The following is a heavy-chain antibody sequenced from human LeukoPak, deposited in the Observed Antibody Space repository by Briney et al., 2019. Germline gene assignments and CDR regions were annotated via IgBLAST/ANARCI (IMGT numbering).Heavy chain of an antibody. CDR3: ARSYYDSSGFDY. J-gene: IGHJ4*02. CDR2: IIPIFGTA. V-gene: IGHV1-69*05. Sequence: AASVKVSCKASGGTFSSYAISWVRQAPGQGLEWMGGIIPIFGTANYAQKFQGRVTITTDESTSTAYMELSSLRSEDTAVYYCARSYYDSSGFDYWGQGTLVPVSS. D-gene: IGHD3-22*01. CDR1: GGTFSSYA.